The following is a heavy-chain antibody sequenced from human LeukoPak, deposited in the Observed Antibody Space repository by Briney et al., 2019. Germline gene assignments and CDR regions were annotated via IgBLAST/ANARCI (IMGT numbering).Heavy chain of an antibody. Sequence: SGPTLVNPTQTLTLTCSFSGFSLITSGVGVGWIRQSPGKALEWVAIIYWDKDKRYSPYLNNRLSITKDTSNNQVVLTMTNVDPVDTGTYFCAHIMITFGGVLRDDAFDVWGPGTVVTVSP. CDR2: IYWDKDK. CDR3: AHIMITFGGVLRDDAFDV. J-gene: IGHJ3*01. CDR1: GFSLITSGVG. D-gene: IGHD3-16*01. V-gene: IGHV2-5*02.